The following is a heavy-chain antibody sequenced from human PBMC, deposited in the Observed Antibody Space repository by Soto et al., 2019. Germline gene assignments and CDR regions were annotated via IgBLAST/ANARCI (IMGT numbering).Heavy chain of an antibody. CDR1: GGSFSGYY. CDR3: ARSQLLYPKAFDY. J-gene: IGHJ4*02. V-gene: IGHV4-34*01. Sequence: SETLSLTCAVYGGSFSGYYWSWIRQPPGKGLEWIGEINHSGSTNYNPSLKSRVTISVDTSKNQFSLKLSSVTAADTAVYYCARSQLLYPKAFDYWGQGTLVTVYS. D-gene: IGHD3-10*01. CDR2: INHSGST.